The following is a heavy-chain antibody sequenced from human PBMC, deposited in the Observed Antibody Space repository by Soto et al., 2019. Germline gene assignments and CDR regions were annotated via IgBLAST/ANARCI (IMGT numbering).Heavy chain of an antibody. J-gene: IGHJ4*02. CDR3: ARVSGYSYGLIDY. Sequence: GSLRLSCAASGFTFSSYGMHWVRQAPGKGLEWVAVIWYDGSNKYYADSVKGRFTISRDNSKNTLYLQMNSLRAEDTAVYYCARVSGYSYGLIDYWGQGTLVTVSS. D-gene: IGHD5-18*01. CDR2: IWYDGSNK. CDR1: GFTFSSYG. V-gene: IGHV3-33*01.